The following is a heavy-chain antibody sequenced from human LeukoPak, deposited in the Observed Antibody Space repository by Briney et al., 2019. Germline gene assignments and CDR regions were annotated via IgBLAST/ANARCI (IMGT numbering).Heavy chain of an antibody. CDR3: ARFGYSGYDENWFDP. D-gene: IGHD5-12*01. Sequence: PSETLSLTCTVSGGSISSYYWSWIRQSPGKGLEWIGYIYYSGRTNYNPSLKSRVTISVDTSKNQLSLKLSSVTAADTAVYYCARFGYSGYDENWFDPWGQGTLVTVSS. CDR1: GGSISSYY. V-gene: IGHV4-59*01. CDR2: IYYSGRT. J-gene: IGHJ5*02.